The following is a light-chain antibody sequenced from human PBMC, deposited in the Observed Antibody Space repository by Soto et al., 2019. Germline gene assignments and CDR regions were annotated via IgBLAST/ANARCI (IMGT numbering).Light chain of an antibody. CDR3: CSYASTDTPWV. J-gene: IGLJ3*02. CDR1: SSDVGGHNL. CDR2: EVS. V-gene: IGLV2-14*03. Sequence: QLVLTQPASVSGSPGQSITLSCNGTSSDVGGHNLVSWYQQHPGKAPKLMIYEVSNRPSGVSHRFSGSKSGNTASLTISGLQAEDDADYYCCSYASTDTPWVFGGGTKLTVL.